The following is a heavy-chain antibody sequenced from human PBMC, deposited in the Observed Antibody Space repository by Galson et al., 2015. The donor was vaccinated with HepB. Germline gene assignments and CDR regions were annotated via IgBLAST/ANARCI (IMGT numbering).Heavy chain of an antibody. Sequence: SLRLSCAASGFSFSTYAMSWVRQAPGKGLEWVLSISGRGGTTHYADSVKGRFTISRDNSKNTLHLQMNSLRAEDTAVYYCGKHNFLDYYYMDVWGKGTTVTVSS. CDR2: ISGRGGTT. J-gene: IGHJ6*03. CDR1: GFSFSTYA. CDR3: GKHNFLDYYYMDV. D-gene: IGHD2/OR15-2a*01. V-gene: IGHV3-23*01.